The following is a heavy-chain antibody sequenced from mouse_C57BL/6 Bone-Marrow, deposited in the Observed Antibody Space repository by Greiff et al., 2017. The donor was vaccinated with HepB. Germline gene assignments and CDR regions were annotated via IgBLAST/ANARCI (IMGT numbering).Heavy chain of an antibody. CDR1: GYTFTSYW. Sequence: QVHVKQPGAELVRPGSSVKLSCKASGYTFTSYWMHWVKQRPIQGLEWIGNIDPSDSETHYNQKFKDKATLTVDKSSSTAYMQLSSLTSEDSAVYYCARDYYYGNAMDYWGQGTSVTVSS. CDR2: IDPSDSET. V-gene: IGHV1-52*01. J-gene: IGHJ4*01. D-gene: IGHD1-1*01. CDR3: ARDYYYGNAMDY.